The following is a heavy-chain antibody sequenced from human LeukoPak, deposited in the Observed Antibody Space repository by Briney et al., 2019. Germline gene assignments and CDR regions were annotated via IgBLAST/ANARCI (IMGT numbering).Heavy chain of an antibody. CDR2: IYTSGST. CDR1: GGSISSGSYY. V-gene: IGHV4-61*02. D-gene: IGHD2-15*01. J-gene: IGHJ4*02. Sequence: PSETLSLTCTVSGGSISSGSYYWSWIRQPAGKGLEWIGRIYTSGSTNYNPSLKSRVTISVDTSKNQFSLKLSSVTAADTAVYYCARDSSVSAYCIGATCYGPTFTDYWGQGTLVTVSS. CDR3: ARDSSVSAYCIGATCYGPTFTDY.